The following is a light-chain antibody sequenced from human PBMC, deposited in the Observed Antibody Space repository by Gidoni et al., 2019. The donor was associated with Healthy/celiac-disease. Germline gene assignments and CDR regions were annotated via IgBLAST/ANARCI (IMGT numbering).Light chain of an antibody. CDR3: QKRSNWPRA. CDR1: QSVSSY. Sequence: EIVLTQSPATLSLSPGARATLSCRASQSVSSYLAWYQQKPGEAPRLLIYDASNRATGIPARVSGSGSGTDFTLNISSLGPEDFAVYYCQKRSNWPRAFGQGTRLEIK. CDR2: DAS. V-gene: IGKV3-11*01. J-gene: IGKJ5*01.